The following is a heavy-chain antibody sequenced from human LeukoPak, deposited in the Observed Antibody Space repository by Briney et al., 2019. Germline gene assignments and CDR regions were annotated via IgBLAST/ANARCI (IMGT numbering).Heavy chain of an antibody. CDR1: GFTFSSYS. V-gene: IGHV3-21*01. J-gene: IGHJ4*02. Sequence: GGSLRLSCAASGFTFSSYSMNWVRQAPGKGLEWVSSISSSSYIYYADSVKGRFTISRDNAKNSLYLQMNSLRAEDTAVYYCAKIGAPTYYYDSSGYYSPYWGQGTLVTVSS. CDR3: AKIGAPTYYYDSSGYYSPY. CDR2: ISSSSYI. D-gene: IGHD3-22*01.